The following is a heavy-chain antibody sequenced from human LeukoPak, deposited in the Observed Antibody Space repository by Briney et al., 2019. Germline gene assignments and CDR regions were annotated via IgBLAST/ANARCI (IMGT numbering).Heavy chain of an antibody. Sequence: SVKVSCKASGGTFSSYAISWVRQAPGQGLEWMGGIIPIFGTANYAQKFQGRVTITTDESTSTAYMELSSLRSEDTAVYYCARGYIVVVPAAIERYYFDYWGQGTLVTVSS. CDR2: IIPIFGTA. CDR1: GGTFSSYA. J-gene: IGHJ4*02. CDR3: ARGYIVVVPAAIERYYFDY. D-gene: IGHD2-2*02. V-gene: IGHV1-69*05.